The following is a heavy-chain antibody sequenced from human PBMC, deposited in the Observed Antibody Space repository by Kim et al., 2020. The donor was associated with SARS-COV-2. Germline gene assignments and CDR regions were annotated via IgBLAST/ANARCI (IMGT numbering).Heavy chain of an antibody. J-gene: IGHJ4*01. Sequence: GGSLRLSCAASRFNFKSYGMHWVRQAPGKGLEWVAVISSDGRIEYYGDSVKGRFAVSRDNSKSTLFLQMNSLRLEDTAVYFCARVQSGVTAAIDYWGHGTMVTVSS. CDR1: RFNFKSYG. V-gene: IGHV3-30*09. CDR3: ARVQSGVTAAIDY. D-gene: IGHD2-8*01. CDR2: ISSDGRIE.